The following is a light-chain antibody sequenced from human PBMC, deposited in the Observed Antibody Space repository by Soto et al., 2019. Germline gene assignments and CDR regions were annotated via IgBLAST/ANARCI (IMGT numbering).Light chain of an antibody. V-gene: IGKV3-20*01. Sequence: EIVLTQSPGTLSLSPGERATLSCRASQTVSSNYLAWYQQKPGQAPRLLIYGASSRATGIPDRFSGSGSGTDFTLDISRLEREDFAVYYCQQSGSSQSFGQGTKVEI. CDR1: QTVSSNY. J-gene: IGKJ1*01. CDR2: GAS. CDR3: QQSGSSQS.